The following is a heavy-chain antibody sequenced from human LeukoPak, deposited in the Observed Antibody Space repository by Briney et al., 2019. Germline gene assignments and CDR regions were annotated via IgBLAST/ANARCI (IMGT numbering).Heavy chain of an antibody. D-gene: IGHD3-9*01. Sequence: SVTVSCKASGGTFSIYAISWVRQAPGQGLEWMGGIIPIFGTANYAQKFQGRVTITADESTSTAYMELSSLRSEDTAVYYCARDARYSDYYYYGMDVWGQGTTVTVSS. CDR1: GGTFSIYA. CDR3: ARDARYSDYYYYGMDV. V-gene: IGHV1-69*13. J-gene: IGHJ6*02. CDR2: IIPIFGTA.